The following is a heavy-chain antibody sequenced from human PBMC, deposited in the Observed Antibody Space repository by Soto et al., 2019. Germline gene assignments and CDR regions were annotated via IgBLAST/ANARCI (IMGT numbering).Heavy chain of an antibody. CDR1: GFTFSSYG. CDR3: AKALVGANYYYYGMDV. V-gene: IGHV3-30*18. D-gene: IGHD1-26*01. CDR2: ISYDGSNK. J-gene: IGHJ6*02. Sequence: GGSLRLSCAASGFTFSSYGMHWVRQAPGKGLEWVAVISYDGSNKYYADSVKGRFTISRDNSKNTLYLQMNSLRAEDTAVYYCAKALVGANYYYYGMDVWGQGATVTVSS.